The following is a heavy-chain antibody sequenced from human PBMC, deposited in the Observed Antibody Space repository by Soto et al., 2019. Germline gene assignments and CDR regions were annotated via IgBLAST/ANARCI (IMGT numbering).Heavy chain of an antibody. D-gene: IGHD5-12*01. CDR2: IIPILDIA. CDR3: ASLEYSVYRNYYYMDV. Sequence: QVQLVQSGAEVKKPGSSVKVSCKTSGGTFSSYTISWVRQAPGQGLEWMGRIIPILDIANYAQKFQGRVTITADKSTITANMELSRLRSEDTAVYYCASLEYSVYRNYYYMDVWGKGTTVTVSS. CDR1: GGTFSSYT. J-gene: IGHJ6*03. V-gene: IGHV1-69*02.